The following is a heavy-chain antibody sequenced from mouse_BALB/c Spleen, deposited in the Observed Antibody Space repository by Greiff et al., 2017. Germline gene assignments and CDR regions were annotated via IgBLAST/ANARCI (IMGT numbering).Heavy chain of an antibody. V-gene: IGHV1-5*01. Sequence: VQLQQSGTVLARPGASVKMSCKASGYTFTSYWMHWVKQRPGQGLEWIGAIYPGNSDTSYNQKFKGKAKLTAVTSTSTAYMELSSLTNEDSAVYYCTRSQFITTVVDAMDYWGQGTSVTVSS. D-gene: IGHD1-1*01. CDR3: TRSQFITTVVDAMDY. CDR2: IYPGNSDT. CDR1: GYTFTSYW. J-gene: IGHJ4*01.